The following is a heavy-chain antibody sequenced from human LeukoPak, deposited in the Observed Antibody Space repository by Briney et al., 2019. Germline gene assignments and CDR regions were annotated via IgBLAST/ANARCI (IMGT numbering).Heavy chain of an antibody. CDR1: GDSISSRAYF. CDR3: ARDDSVGRGRGGGFDP. V-gene: IGHV4-31*03. CDR2: ISHSGRT. J-gene: IGHJ5*02. D-gene: IGHD3/OR15-3a*01. Sequence: SETLSLTCTVSGDSISSRAYFWSWIRQFPGKGLEWIGYISHSGRTDYNPSLESRVTMSIDTSKNQFSLRLTSVTAADTAVYYCARDDSVGRGRGGGFDPWGQGTLVTVSS.